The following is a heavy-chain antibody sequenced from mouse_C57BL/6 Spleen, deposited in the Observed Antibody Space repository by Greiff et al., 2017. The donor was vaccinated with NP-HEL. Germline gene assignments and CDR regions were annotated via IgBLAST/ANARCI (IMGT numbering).Heavy chain of an antibody. CDR1: GYTFTSYW. D-gene: IGHD1-1*01. Sequence: QVHVKQSGAELVRPGTSVKLSCKASGYTFTSYWMHWVKQRPGQGLEWIGVIDPSDSYTNYNQKFKGKATLTVDTSSSTAYMQLSSLTSEDSAVYYCATYYYGSSYLYAMDYWGQGTSVTVSS. CDR2: IDPSDSYT. V-gene: IGHV1-59*01. J-gene: IGHJ4*01. CDR3: ATYYYGSSYLYAMDY.